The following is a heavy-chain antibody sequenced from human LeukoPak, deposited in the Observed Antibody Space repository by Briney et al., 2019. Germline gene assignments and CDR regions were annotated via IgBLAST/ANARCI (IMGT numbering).Heavy chain of an antibody. D-gene: IGHD5-12*01. V-gene: IGHV1-69*04. CDR3: ARDGVVRGYSGYDPQFDY. J-gene: IGHJ4*02. CDR1: GGTFSSYA. CDR2: IIPILGIA. Sequence: GASVKVSCKASGGTFSSYAISWVRQAPGQGLEWMGRIIPILGIANYAQKFQGRVTITADNSTSTAYMELSSLRSEDTAVYYCARDGVVRGYSGYDPQFDYWGQGTLVAVSS.